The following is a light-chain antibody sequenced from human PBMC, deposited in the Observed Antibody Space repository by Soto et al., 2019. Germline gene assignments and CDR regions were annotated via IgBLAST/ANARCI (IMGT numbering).Light chain of an antibody. CDR3: QQYGTSEII. V-gene: IGKV3-20*01. CDR1: QSVSSN. J-gene: IGKJ1*01. CDR2: GAS. Sequence: EIVMTQSPATLSVAPGERATLSCRASQSVSSNLAWYQQKPGQAPRLLISGASRRATGIPDRFSGAGSGTDFTLTISRLEPEDFAVFFCQQYGTSEIIFGQGTKVDIK.